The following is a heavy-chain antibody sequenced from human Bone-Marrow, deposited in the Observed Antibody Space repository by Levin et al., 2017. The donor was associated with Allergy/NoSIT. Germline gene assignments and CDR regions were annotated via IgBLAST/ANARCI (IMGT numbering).Heavy chain of an antibody. CDR1: GFTLKNYW. CDR3: ARVRYDTSKGLGFDP. J-gene: IGHJ5*02. V-gene: IGHV3-74*01. CDR2: INGDGDFT. Sequence: QAGGSLRLSCVASGFTLKNYWMHWVRQAPEKGLVWVSRINGDGDFTNYAESVKGRFTISKDNARNTMYLQMNSLRAEDSGLYYCARVRYDTSKGLGFDPWGQGTQVTVSS. D-gene: IGHD3/OR15-3a*01.